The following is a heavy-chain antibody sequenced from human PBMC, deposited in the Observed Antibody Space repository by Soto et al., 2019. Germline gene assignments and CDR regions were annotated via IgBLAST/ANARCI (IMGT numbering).Heavy chain of an antibody. Sequence: VASVKVSCKASGGTFSSYSISWVRQAPGQGLEWMGGIIPIFGTANYAQKFQGRVTITADESTSTAYMELSSLRSEDTAVYYCARIDSSGYYYAYYYGMDVWGQGTTVTVSS. CDR2: IIPIFGTA. D-gene: IGHD3-22*01. CDR1: GGTFSSYS. V-gene: IGHV1-69*13. J-gene: IGHJ6*02. CDR3: ARIDSSGYYYAYYYGMDV.